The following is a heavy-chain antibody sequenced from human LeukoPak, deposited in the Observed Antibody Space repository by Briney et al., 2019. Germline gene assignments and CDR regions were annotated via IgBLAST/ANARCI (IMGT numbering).Heavy chain of an antibody. CDR3: ARAVEGMGYCSSTSCPYYFDY. Sequence: SVKVSCKASGGTFTSYAISWVRQAPGQGLEWMGVIIPIFGTANYAQKFQGRVTITADESTSTAYMELSSLRSEDTAVYYCARAVEGMGYCSSTSCPYYFDYWGXGTXVTASS. D-gene: IGHD2-2*01. CDR2: IIPIFGTA. J-gene: IGHJ4*01. V-gene: IGHV1-69*13. CDR1: GGTFTSYA.